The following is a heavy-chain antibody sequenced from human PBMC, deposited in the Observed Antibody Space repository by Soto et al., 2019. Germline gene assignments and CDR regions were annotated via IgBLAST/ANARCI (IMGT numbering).Heavy chain of an antibody. CDR3: ARGEFEVDAFDI. CDR2: IGTAGDT. CDR1: GFTFSSYD. D-gene: IGHD3-10*01. Sequence: GGSLRLSGAASGFTFSSYDMHWVRQATGKGLEWVSAIGTAGDTYYPGFVKGRFTISRENAKNSLYLQMNSLRAEDTAVYYCARGEFEVDAFDIWGQGTMVTVSS. J-gene: IGHJ3*02. V-gene: IGHV3-13*01.